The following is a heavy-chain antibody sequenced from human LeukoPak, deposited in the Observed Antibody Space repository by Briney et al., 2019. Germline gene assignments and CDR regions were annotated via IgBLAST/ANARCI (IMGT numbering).Heavy chain of an antibody. Sequence: GGSLRLSCAASGFTFSTYSMSWVRQAPGKGLEWVAYISSSSGTIYYTDSVKGRFTISRDNAKNSLYLQMNSLRAEDTAVYYCAREYGSGSPVLDYWGQGTLVTVSS. CDR3: AREYGSGSPVLDY. D-gene: IGHD3-10*01. V-gene: IGHV3-48*04. CDR2: ISSSSGTI. CDR1: GFTFSTYS. J-gene: IGHJ4*02.